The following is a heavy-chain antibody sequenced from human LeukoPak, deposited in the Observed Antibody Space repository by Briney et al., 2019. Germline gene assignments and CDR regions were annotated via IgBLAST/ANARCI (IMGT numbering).Heavy chain of an antibody. CDR2: ICSSGSTL. D-gene: IGHD3-22*01. J-gene: IGHJ4*02. Sequence: GGSLRLSCAASGFTFCRYEMDWGRQAPGEGVEGVSCICSSGSTLYFAGSVKGRFTISRDKAKNSLYLQMNSLRAEDTAVYHCARERKYYYHSSADHWGQGTLVTVSP. V-gene: IGHV3-48*03. CDR3: ARERKYYYHSSADH. CDR1: GFTFCRYE.